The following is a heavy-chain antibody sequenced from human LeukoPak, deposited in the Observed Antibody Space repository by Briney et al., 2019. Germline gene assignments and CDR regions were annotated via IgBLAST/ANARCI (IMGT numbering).Heavy chain of an antibody. V-gene: IGHV3-30*01. J-gene: IGHJ4*02. D-gene: IGHD3-10*01. CDR1: GFTFSDYA. CDR3: ARDSTYYYDSGSSGPHYFDN. CDR2: ISSGGTYE. Sequence: GKSLRLSCAASGFTFSDYAMHWVRQAPGKGLEWVSLISSGGTYEYYADSVKGRFTISRDNSKNTLYLQLNSLRAEDTAVYYCARDSTYYYDSGSSGPHYFDNWGQGTLVTVSS.